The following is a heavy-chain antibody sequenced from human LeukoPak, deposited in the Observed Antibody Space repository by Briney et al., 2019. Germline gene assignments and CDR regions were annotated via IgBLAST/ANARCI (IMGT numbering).Heavy chain of an antibody. CDR3: ARDWWLYSYGSSWYNWFDP. J-gene: IGHJ5*02. CDR1: GFTFSSYG. D-gene: IGHD5-18*01. V-gene: IGHV3-33*01. Sequence: GGSLRLSCAASGFTFSSYGMHWVRQAPGKGLEWVAVIWYDGSNKYYADSVKGRFTISRDNSKSTLYLQMNSLRAEDTAVYYCARDWWLYSYGSSWYNWFDPWGQGTLVTVSS. CDR2: IWYDGSNK.